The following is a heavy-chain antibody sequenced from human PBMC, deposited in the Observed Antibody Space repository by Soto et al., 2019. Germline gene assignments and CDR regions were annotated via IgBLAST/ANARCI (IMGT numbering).Heavy chain of an antibody. Sequence: SETLSLTCTVSGGSISGYYWSWIRQPPGQGLEWIGYIYYSGSTNYNPSLKSRVTMSVDTSKNQFSLKLSSLTAADTAIYYFARANWFFDYWGQGTLVTVSS. CDR1: GGSISGYY. CDR2: IYYSGST. D-gene: IGHD7-27*01. J-gene: IGHJ4*02. CDR3: ARANWFFDY. V-gene: IGHV4-59*13.